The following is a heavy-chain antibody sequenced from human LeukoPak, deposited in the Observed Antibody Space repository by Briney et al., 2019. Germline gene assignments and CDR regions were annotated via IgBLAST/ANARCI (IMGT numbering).Heavy chain of an antibody. CDR2: IYYSGST. D-gene: IGHD1-26*01. Sequence: SETLSLTCTVSGGSISSGDYYWSWIRQPPGKGLEWIGYIYYSGSTYYNPSLKSRVTISVDTSKHQFSLNLSSVTAADTAIYFCARGLLYSGSFARNWFDSWGQGTLVTVSS. CDR3: ARGLLYSGSFARNWFDS. J-gene: IGHJ5*01. V-gene: IGHV4-30-4*01. CDR1: GGSISSGDYY.